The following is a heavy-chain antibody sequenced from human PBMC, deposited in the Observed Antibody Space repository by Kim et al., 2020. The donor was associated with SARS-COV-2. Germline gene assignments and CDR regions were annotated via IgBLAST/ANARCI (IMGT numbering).Heavy chain of an antibody. D-gene: IGHD6-6*01. V-gene: IGHV6-1*01. J-gene: IGHJ6*02. CDR3: ARVSWLGLSSSARRTLYYYYGMDV. Sequence: SQTLSLTCAISGDSVSSNSAAWNWIRQSPSRGLEWLGRTYYRSKWYNDYAVSVKSRITINPDTSKNQFSLQLNSVTPEDTAVYYCARVSWLGLSSSARRTLYYYYGMDVWGLGTTVTVS. CDR2: TYYRSKWYN. CDR1: GDSVSSNSAA.